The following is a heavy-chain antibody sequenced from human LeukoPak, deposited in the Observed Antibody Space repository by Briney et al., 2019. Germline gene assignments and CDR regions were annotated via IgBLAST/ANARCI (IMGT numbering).Heavy chain of an antibody. V-gene: IGHV4-39*01. CDR3: ARRAVAGPFDY. Sequence: SETLSLTCTVSGGSISISDYFWGWIRQPPGKGLEWIGSIYYSGSTWYNPSLKSRVTISVDTSKNQFSLKLSSVTAADTAVYYCARRAVAGPFDYWGQGTLVTVSS. D-gene: IGHD6-19*01. CDR2: IYYSGST. CDR1: GGSISISDYF. J-gene: IGHJ4*02.